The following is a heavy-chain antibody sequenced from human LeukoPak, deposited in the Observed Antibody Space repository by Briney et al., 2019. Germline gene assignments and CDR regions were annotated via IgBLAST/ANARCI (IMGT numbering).Heavy chain of an antibody. CDR2: INHSGST. Sequence: SETLSLTCAVYGGSFSGYYWSWIRQPPGKGLEWIGEINHSGSTNYNPSLKSRVTISVDTSKNQFSLKLSSVTAADTAVYYCARDRLKAVGQLWPRFDYWGQGTLVTVSS. CDR3: ARDRLKAVGQLWPRFDY. V-gene: IGHV4-34*01. J-gene: IGHJ4*02. D-gene: IGHD5-18*01. CDR1: GGSFSGYY.